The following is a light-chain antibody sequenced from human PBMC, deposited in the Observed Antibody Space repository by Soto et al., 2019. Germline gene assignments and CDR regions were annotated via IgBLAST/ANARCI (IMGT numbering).Light chain of an antibody. Sequence: LTQPHSVSGSPGKTITISCTRSSGSFASNYVQWYRQRPGKAPHLVIYDVSQRPSGVPDRFSASKSGNTASLTISGLQAEDEADYYCCSYAGSYTLFGGGTQLTVL. V-gene: IGLV2-11*01. CDR1: SSGSFASNY. CDR2: DVS. J-gene: IGLJ2*01. CDR3: CSYAGSYTL.